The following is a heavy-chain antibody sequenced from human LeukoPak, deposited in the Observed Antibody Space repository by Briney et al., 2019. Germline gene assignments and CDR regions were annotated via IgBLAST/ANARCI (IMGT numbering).Heavy chain of an antibody. V-gene: IGHV3-53*01. CDR1: GFTVSRNY. Sequence: PGGSLRLSCAASGFTVSRNYMSWVRQAPGKGLEWVSVIYSGGSTSYSDSVKGRFTISRDNAKNTLYLQMNSLRAEDTAVYYCAALDHGHDYWGQGTLVTVSS. CDR3: AALDHGHDY. J-gene: IGHJ4*02. CDR2: IYSGGST.